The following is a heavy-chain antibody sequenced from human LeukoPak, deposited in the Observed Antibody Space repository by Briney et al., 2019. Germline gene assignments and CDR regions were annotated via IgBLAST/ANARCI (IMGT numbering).Heavy chain of an antibody. CDR2: IYDSGST. D-gene: IGHD3-22*01. CDR3: ARQSISGSSLSYFDY. Sequence: SETLSLTCTVSGGSISSYYWSWIRHPPGKGLEWIGNIYDSGSTNYNPSLKSRVTISVDTSKNQCSLKLSSVTAADTAVYYCARQSISGSSLSYFDYWGQGTLVNVSS. CDR1: GGSISSYY. V-gene: IGHV4-59*01. J-gene: IGHJ4*02.